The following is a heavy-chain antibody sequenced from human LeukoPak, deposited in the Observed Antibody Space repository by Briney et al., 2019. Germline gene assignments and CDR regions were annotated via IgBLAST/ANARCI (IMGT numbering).Heavy chain of an antibody. CDR3: AKDLFVDSSGYGLDY. J-gene: IGHJ4*02. CDR1: GFTFSNAW. V-gene: IGHV3-15*01. CDR2: IKSKTDGGTT. D-gene: IGHD3-22*01. Sequence: GGSLRLSCAASGFTFSNAWMSRVRQAPGKGLEWVGRIKSKTDGGTTDYAAPVKGRFTISRDDSKNTLYLQMNSLRAEDTAVYYCAKDLFVDSSGYGLDYWGQGTLVTVSS.